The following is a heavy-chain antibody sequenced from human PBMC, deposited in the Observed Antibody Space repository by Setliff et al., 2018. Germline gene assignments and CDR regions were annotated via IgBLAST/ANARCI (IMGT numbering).Heavy chain of an antibody. CDR1: GGSISSHY. CDR3: AGDLAGSFDY. Sequence: SETLSLTCTVSGGSISSHYWSWIRQPPGKGLEWIGSIYYSGSTNYNPSLKSRVTISVDASKNHFSLKVHSLTAADTAVYYCAGDLAGSFDYWGQGTLVTVSS. J-gene: IGHJ4*02. V-gene: IGHV4-59*11. D-gene: IGHD3-10*01. CDR2: IYYSGST.